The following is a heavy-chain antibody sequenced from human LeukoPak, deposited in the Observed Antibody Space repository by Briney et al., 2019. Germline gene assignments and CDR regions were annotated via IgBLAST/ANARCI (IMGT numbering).Heavy chain of an antibody. CDR1: GGTFSSYA. Sequence: SVKVSCKASGGTFSSYAISWVRQAPGQGLEWMGRIIPILGIANHAQKFQGRVTITADKSTSTAYMELSSLRSEDTAVYSCARNSAVGAFDIWGQGTMVTVSS. V-gene: IGHV1-69*04. J-gene: IGHJ3*02. CDR3: ARNSAVGAFDI. D-gene: IGHD5-18*01. CDR2: IIPILGIA.